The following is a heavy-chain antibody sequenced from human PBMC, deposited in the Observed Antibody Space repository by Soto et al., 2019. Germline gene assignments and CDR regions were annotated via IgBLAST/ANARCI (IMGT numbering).Heavy chain of an antibody. CDR3: ARAAEYSSSSSYFDY. CDR1: GGTFSSYA. J-gene: IGHJ4*02. CDR2: IIPIFGTA. Sequence: ASVKVSCKASGGTFSSYAISWVRQAPGQGLEWMGGIIPIFGTANYAQKFQGRVTITADKSTSTAYMELSSLRSEDTAVYYCARAAEYSSSSSYFDYWGQGTLVTVSS. D-gene: IGHD6-6*01. V-gene: IGHV1-69*06.